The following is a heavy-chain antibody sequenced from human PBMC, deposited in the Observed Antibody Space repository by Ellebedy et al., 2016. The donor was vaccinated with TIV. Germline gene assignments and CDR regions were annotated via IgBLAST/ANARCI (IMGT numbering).Heavy chain of an antibody. CDR2: IIPILGIA. V-gene: IGHV1-69*04. J-gene: IGHJ3*02. CDR1: GGTFSSYA. Sequence: ASVKVSXXASGGTFSSYAISWVRQAPGQGLEWMGRIIPILGIANYAQKFQGRVTITADKSTSTAHMELSSLRSEDTAVYYCARDYYGSGSYYNVYAFDIWGQGTMVTVSS. CDR3: ARDYYGSGSYYNVYAFDI. D-gene: IGHD3-10*01.